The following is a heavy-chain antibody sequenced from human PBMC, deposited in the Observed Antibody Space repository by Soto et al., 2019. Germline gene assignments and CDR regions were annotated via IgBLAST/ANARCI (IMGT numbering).Heavy chain of an antibody. D-gene: IGHD4-4*01. CDR1: GYSFTSYW. CDR2: IDPSDSYT. J-gene: IGHJ5*02. CDR3: ARLGLTVTTSNWFDP. Sequence: GESLKISCKGSGYSFTSYWIRWVRQMPGKGLEWMGRIDPSDSYTNYSPSFQGHVTISADKSISTAYLQWSSLKASDTAMYYCARLGLTVTTSNWFDPWGQGTLVTVSS. V-gene: IGHV5-10-1*01.